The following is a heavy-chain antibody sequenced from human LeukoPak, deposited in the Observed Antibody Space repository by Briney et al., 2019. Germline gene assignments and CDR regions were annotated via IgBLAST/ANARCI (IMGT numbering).Heavy chain of an antibody. CDR1: GYTFTGYY. CDR3: ARDPLTRGSYPFDY. D-gene: IGHD1-26*01. V-gene: IGHV1-2*02. J-gene: IGHJ4*02. CDR2: INPNSGGT. Sequence: ASVKVSCKASGYTFTGYYMHWVRQAPGQGLEWMGWINPNSGGTNYAQKFQGRVTMTRDTSISTAYMELSRLRSDDTAVYYCARDPLTRGSYPFDYWGQGTLVTVSS.